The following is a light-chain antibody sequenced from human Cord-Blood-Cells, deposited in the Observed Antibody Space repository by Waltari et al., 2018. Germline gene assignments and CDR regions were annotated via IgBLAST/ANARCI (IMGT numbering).Light chain of an antibody. V-gene: IGKV1-NL1*01. CDR3: QQYYSTLYT. Sequence: DIQMTQSPSSLSASVGARVTITCRASQGISNSLAWYQQKPGKAPKLLLYAASRLESGVPSRFSGSGSGTDYTLTISSLQPEDFATYYCQQYYSTLYTFGQGTKLEIK. CDR2: AAS. CDR1: QGISNS. J-gene: IGKJ2*01.